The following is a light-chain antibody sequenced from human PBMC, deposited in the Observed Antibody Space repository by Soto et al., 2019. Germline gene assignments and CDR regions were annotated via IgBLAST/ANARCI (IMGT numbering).Light chain of an antibody. V-gene: IGKV3-20*01. CDR3: QQYASSRPLT. Sequence: EIVLTQAPATLSVSPGERATLSCRASESISRGSLAWYQHRPGQAPRLLIFGGFNRATGIPDRSTGSGSGTDFTLTITRLDPEDSAVYYCQQYASSRPLTFGGGTKVDIK. CDR2: GGF. J-gene: IGKJ4*01. CDR1: ESISRGS.